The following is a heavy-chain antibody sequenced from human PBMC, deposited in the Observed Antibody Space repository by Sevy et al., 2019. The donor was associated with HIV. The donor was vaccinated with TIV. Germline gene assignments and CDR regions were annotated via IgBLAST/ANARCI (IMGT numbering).Heavy chain of an antibody. Sequence: SETLSLTCTVSGDSISSGGYYWSWIRHHPGKGLEWIGYIYYSWSTYYNPSLKSRVTISVDTSKNQFSLKLSSVTAADTAVYYCARDQGGSGNFDYWGQGTLVTVSS. CDR2: IYYSWST. V-gene: IGHV4-31*03. CDR3: ARDQGGSGNFDY. CDR1: GDSISSGGYY. D-gene: IGHD3-16*01. J-gene: IGHJ4*02.